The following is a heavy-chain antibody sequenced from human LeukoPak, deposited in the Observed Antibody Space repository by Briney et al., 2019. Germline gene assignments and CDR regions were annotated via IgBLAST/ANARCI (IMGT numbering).Heavy chain of an antibody. CDR3: ARVPSNSGSYSPYYFDY. D-gene: IGHD1-26*01. V-gene: IGHV1-69*13. CDR1: GGTFSSYA. CDR2: IIPIFGTA. J-gene: IGHJ4*02. Sequence: ASVKVSCKASGGTFSSYAVSWVRQAPGQGLEWMGGIIPIFGTANYAQKFQGRATITADESTSTAYMELSSLRSEDTAVYYCARVPSNSGSYSPYYFDYWGQGTLVTVSS.